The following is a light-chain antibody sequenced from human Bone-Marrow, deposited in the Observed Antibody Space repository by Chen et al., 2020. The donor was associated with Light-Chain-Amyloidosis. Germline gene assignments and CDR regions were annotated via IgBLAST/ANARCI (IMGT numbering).Light chain of an antibody. V-gene: IGKV4-1*01. CDR2: WAS. CDR3: QQYYSTPHP. Sequence: DIVMTQSPDSLAVSLGERATINCKSGQSVLYSSINKNYLAWYQQKPGQPPQLLLYWASTRESGVPDRFSGSGSGTDFTLTISSLQAEDVAVYYCQQYYSTPHPFGQGTKLEIK. J-gene: IGKJ2*01. CDR1: QSVLYSSINKNY.